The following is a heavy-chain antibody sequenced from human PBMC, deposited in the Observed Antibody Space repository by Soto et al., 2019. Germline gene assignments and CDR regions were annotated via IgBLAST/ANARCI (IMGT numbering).Heavy chain of an antibody. Sequence: GGSLRLSCAASGFTFSSCAMGWVRQAPGKGLEWVSDIIDSGGSTYYADSVKGRLTISRDNSKNTLNLKIKSQRADDTAVYYCAKDRVVAATEDFDYWGQGTLVTVSS. D-gene: IGHD2-15*01. V-gene: IGHV3-23*01. J-gene: IGHJ4*02. CDR1: GFTFSSCA. CDR3: AKDRVVAATEDFDY. CDR2: IIDSGGST.